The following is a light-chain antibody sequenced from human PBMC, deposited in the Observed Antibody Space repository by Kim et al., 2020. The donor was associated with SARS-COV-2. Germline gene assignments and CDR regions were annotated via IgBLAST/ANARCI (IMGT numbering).Light chain of an antibody. CDR2: GAS. CDR1: QSVTSNY. V-gene: IGKV3-20*01. J-gene: IGKJ2*01. Sequence: EIVLTQSPGTLSLSPGERATLSCRASQSVTSNYLAWYQQKPGQAPRLLIYGASSMATGIPDRFSGSGSGTDFTLTISRLEPEDFAVYYCQQYGTSPDTFGQGTKLEI. CDR3: QQYGTSPDT.